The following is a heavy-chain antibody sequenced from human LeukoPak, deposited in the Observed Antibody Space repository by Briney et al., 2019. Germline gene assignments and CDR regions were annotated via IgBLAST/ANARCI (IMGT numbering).Heavy chain of an antibody. CDR2: INTDGSRK. CDR3: ARRGYSAYVHDY. J-gene: IGHJ4*02. V-gene: IGHV3-74*01. Sequence: PGGSLRLSCAASGFTFSSYWMHWVRQAPGKGLVWVSRINTDGSRKSYADSVKGRFTISRDNGKKTLYLQMNSLRADDTAVYYCARRGYSAYVHDYWGQGTLVTVSS. CDR1: GFTFSSYW. D-gene: IGHD5-12*01.